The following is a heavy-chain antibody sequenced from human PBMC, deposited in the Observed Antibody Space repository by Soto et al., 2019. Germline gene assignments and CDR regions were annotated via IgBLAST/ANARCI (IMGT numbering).Heavy chain of an antibody. CDR1: GFTFSSYA. CDR2: ISGSGGST. Sequence: PGGSLRLSCAASGFTFSSYAMSWVRQAPGKGLEWVSAISGSGGSTYYADSVKGRFTISRDNSKNTLYLQMNSLRAEDTAVYYCAKELYLSSSSMSDYWGQGTLVTVSA. J-gene: IGHJ4*02. V-gene: IGHV3-23*01. D-gene: IGHD6-6*01. CDR3: AKELYLSSSSMSDY.